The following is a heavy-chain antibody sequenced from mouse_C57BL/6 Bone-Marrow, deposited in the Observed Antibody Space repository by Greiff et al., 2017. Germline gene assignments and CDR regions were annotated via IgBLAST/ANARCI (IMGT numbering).Heavy chain of an antibody. CDR2: IDPENGDT. V-gene: IGHV14-4*01. CDR1: GFNIKDDY. CDR3: TTNGSSYYFDY. D-gene: IGHD1-1*01. Sequence: VQLKQSGAELVRPGASVKLSCTASGFNIKDDYMHWVKQRPEQGLEWIGWIDPENGDTEYASKFQGKATITADTSSNTAYLQLSSLTSEDTAVYYCTTNGSSYYFDYWGQGTTLTVSS. J-gene: IGHJ2*01.